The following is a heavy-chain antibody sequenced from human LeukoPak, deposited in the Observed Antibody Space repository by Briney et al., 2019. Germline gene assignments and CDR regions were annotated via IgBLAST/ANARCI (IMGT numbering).Heavy chain of an antibody. CDR2: IYTSGST. V-gene: IGHV4-4*07. CDR1: GGSISSYY. D-gene: IGHD3-10*01. Sequence: KPPETLSLNCTVSGGSISSYYWSWIRQPAGKGLEWIGRIYTSGSTNYNPSLKSRVTMSVDTSKNQFSLKLSSVTAADTAVYYCAGGDGSGSYYNEPSDYWGQGTLVTVSS. J-gene: IGHJ4*02. CDR3: AGGDGSGSYYNEPSDY.